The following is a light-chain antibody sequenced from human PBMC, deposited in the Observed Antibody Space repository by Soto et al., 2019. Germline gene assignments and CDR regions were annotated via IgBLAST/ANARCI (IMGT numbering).Light chain of an antibody. J-gene: IGKJ1*01. V-gene: IGKV1-5*01. CDR2: DAS. Sequence: IQMTQPPSTLSASVGARVTITCRASQSISSWLAWYQQKPGKAPKLLIYDASSLESGVPSRFSGSGSGREFTLTISSLQPDDFATYYCQQYNSYSWTFGQGTKVDIK. CDR3: QQYNSYSWT. CDR1: QSISSW.